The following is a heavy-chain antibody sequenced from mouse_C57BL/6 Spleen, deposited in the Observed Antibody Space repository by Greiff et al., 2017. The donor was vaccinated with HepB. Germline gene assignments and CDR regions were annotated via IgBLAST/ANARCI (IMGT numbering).Heavy chain of an antibody. Sequence: EVKLQESGPELVKPGASVKIPCKASGYTFTDYNMDWVKQSHGKSLEWIGDINPNNGGTIYNQKFKGKATLTVDKSSSTAYMELRSLTSEDTAVYYCARGYSNYVEVPFAYWGQGTLVTVSA. J-gene: IGHJ3*01. CDR1: GYTFTDYN. CDR2: INPNNGGT. V-gene: IGHV1-18*01. D-gene: IGHD2-5*01. CDR3: ARGYSNYVEVPFAY.